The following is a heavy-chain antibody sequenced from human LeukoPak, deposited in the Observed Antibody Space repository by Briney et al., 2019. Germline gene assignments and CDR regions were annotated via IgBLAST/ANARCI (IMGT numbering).Heavy chain of an antibody. D-gene: IGHD3-22*01. Sequence: PSETLSPTCTVSGGSISSSSYYWGWIRQPPGKGLEWIGSIYYSGSTYYNPSLKSRVTISVDTSKNQFSLKLSSVTAADTAVYYCARLLYDYYDSSGYSNPYFDYWGQGTLVTVSS. CDR2: IYYSGST. CDR1: GGSISSSSYY. CDR3: ARLLYDYYDSSGYSNPYFDY. V-gene: IGHV4-39*01. J-gene: IGHJ4*02.